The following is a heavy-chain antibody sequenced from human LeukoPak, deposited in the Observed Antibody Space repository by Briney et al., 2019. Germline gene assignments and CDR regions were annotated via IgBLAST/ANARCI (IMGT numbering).Heavy chain of an antibody. CDR1: GGSLTSRSYY. D-gene: IGHD6-19*01. CDR3: ARMSWAGEVAGSDYYSYGVDA. J-gene: IGHJ6*02. V-gene: IGHV4-39*07. Sequence: SETLSLTCTVSGGSLTSRSYYWGWIRQPPGKGLEWIGNIYYTGITYYNPSLKSRLTMSVDTSKNQFSLMLNSVTAADTAVYYCARMSWAGEVAGSDYYSYGVDAWGQGTTVTVSS. CDR2: IYYTGIT.